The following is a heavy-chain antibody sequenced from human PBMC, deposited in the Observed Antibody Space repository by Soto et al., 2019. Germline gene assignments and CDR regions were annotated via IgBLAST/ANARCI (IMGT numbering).Heavy chain of an antibody. V-gene: IGHV1-69*02. Sequence: QLVQSGAEVKKPGSSVKVSCKASGGDFLSYTISWVRQAPGQGPEWMGTIIPILDVAKNAQKVQGRVAITADKAPSTVYMELRSLRSDDTAVYYCAQMWFGELWHGMDVWGQGTTITVSS. J-gene: IGHJ6*02. CDR1: GGDFLSYT. CDR2: IIPILDVA. D-gene: IGHD3-10*01. CDR3: AQMWFGELWHGMDV.